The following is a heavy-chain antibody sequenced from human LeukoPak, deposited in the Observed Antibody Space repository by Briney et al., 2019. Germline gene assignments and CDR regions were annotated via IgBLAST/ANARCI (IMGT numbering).Heavy chain of an antibody. Sequence: GGSLRLSCAASGFTFDDYAMTWVRQPPGKGLEWVSTVNWNGGSTSYADSVKGRFTISRDYAKNSLYLQMSSLRADDTAFYYCARGGTVTTFDYWGQGTLVTVSS. V-gene: IGHV3-20*04. CDR2: VNWNGGST. D-gene: IGHD4-11*01. CDR1: GFTFDDYA. J-gene: IGHJ4*02. CDR3: ARGGTVTTFDY.